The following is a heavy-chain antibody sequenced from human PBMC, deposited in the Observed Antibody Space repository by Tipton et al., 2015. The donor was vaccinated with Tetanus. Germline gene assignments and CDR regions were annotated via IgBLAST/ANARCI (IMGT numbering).Heavy chain of an antibody. V-gene: IGHV4-59*01. CDR3: ARVGFGYSGYHFYGY. Sequence: LSLTCTVSGGSISAYYWSWIRQPPGKGLEWIGYIYFDGSTNYNPSLKSRVTISVDTSKNQFSLKLSSVTAADTAVYYCARVGFGYSGYHFYGYWGQGTLVTVSS. D-gene: IGHD5-12*01. J-gene: IGHJ4*02. CDR1: GGSISAYY. CDR2: IYFDGST.